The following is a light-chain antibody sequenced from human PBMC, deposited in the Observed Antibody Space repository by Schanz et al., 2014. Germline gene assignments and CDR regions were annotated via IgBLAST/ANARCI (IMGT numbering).Light chain of an antibody. Sequence: EILMTQSPATLSVSPGERATLSCRASQSVSTKLAWYQHKPGQAPRLLIHGASTRATGVPVRFSGSGSATEFTLTISSLQSEDFAVYYCQQHGSSLTFGPGTKVDVK. CDR3: QQHGSSLT. V-gene: IGKV3-15*01. CDR2: GAS. J-gene: IGKJ3*01. CDR1: QSVSTK.